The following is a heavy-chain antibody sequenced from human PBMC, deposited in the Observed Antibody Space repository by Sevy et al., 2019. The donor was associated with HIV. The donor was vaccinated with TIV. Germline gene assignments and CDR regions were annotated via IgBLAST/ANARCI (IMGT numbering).Heavy chain of an antibody. V-gene: IGHV4-39*01. J-gene: IGHJ6*02. CDR2: IYYSGST. CDR1: GGSISSSSYY. Sequence: SGTLSLTCTVSGGSISSSSYYWGWIRQPPGKGLEWIGSIYYSGSTYYNPSLKSRVTISVDTSKNQFSLKLSSVTAADTAVYYCARYSRDFWSGYTMDYYYGMDVWGQGTTVTVSS. CDR3: ARYSRDFWSGYTMDYYYGMDV. D-gene: IGHD3-3*01.